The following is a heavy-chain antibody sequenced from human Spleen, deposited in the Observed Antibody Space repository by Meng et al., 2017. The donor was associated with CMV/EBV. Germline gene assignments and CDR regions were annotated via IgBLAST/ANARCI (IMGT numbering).Heavy chain of an antibody. J-gene: IGHJ3*01. CDR3: AREFHLPRSRNAFDL. V-gene: IGHV1-8*01. D-gene: IGHD6-6*01. Sequence: ASVKVSCKASGYSFTTYDFNWVRQATGQGPEWLGWTNPNSGNTGYAEQFRGRVSMTRDTSINTAYLELNSLRYEDTAVYYCAREFHLPRSRNAFDLWGQGTLVTVSS. CDR1: GYSFTTYD. CDR2: TNPNSGNT.